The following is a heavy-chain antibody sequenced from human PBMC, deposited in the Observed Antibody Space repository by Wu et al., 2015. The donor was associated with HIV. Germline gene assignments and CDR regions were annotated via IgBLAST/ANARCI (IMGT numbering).Heavy chain of an antibody. V-gene: IGHV1-69*12. CDR2: IIPIFTTA. D-gene: IGHD6-13*01. Sequence: QVQLVQSGAEVKKPGSSVKVSCKASGGTFNNYAISWVRQAPGQGLEWMGGIIPIFTTANYAQNFQGRVTITADESTTTAYMELSSLSSEDTAIYYCARSRYREPAAGTGDLLRSFDIVGPRDNGHRLF. CDR1: GGTFNNYA. J-gene: IGHJ3*02. CDR3: ARSRYREPAAGTGDLLRSFDI.